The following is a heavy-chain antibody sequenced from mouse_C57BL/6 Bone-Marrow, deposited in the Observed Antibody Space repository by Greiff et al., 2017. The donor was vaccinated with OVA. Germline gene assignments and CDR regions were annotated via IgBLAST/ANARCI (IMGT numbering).Heavy chain of an antibody. J-gene: IGHJ3*01. V-gene: IGHV14-4*01. CDR1: GFNINDDY. CDR3: ATYYYGSSLAWFAY. CDR2: IDPENGDT. Sequence: VQLQQSGAELVRPGASVKLSCTASGFNINDDYMHWVKQRPEQGLAWIGWIDPENGDTEYASKFQGKATITADKSSNTAYLQLSSLTSEDAAVYYCATYYYGSSLAWFAYWGQGTLVTVSA. D-gene: IGHD1-1*01.